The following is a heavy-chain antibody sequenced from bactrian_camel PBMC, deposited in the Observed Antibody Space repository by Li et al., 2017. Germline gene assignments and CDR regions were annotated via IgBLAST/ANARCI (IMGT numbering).Heavy chain of an antibody. CDR1: GYTDESTR. Sequence: QVQLVESGGGSVQAGGSLRLSCAASGYTDESTRMSWFRQSPGKEREGVAAIYRGRTIHYADSVKGRFTFSQDKAKITVYLHMNSLKPEDTAMYYCQYRSCGGTYWGQGTQVTVS. V-gene: IGHV3S53*01. CDR2: IYRGRTI. CDR3: QYRSCGGTY. J-gene: IGHJ4*01.